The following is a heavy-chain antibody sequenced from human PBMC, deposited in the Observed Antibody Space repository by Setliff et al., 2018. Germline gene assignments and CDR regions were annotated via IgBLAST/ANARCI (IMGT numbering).Heavy chain of an antibody. V-gene: IGHV1-2*02. CDR1: GYTFTAYY. J-gene: IGHJ4*02. CDR2: INPGSGAT. Sequence: ASVKVSCKASGYTFTAYYMHWVRQAPGQGLEWMGWINPGSGATNLAQRFQGRVTMTRDTSISTAYMELSSLRSEDTAVYYCAIDYGPTGTPYHWGQGTPVTVSS. CDR3: AIDYGPTGTPYH. D-gene: IGHD1-1*01.